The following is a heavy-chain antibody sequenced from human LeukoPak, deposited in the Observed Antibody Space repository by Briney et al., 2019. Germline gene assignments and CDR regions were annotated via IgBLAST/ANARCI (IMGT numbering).Heavy chain of an antibody. CDR1: GYTFTSYA. Sequence: GASVKDSCKASGYTFTSYAMNWVRQAPGQGLEWMGGINTNTGHPTYAQGFTGRFVFSLDTSVSTAYLQISSLKAEDTAVYYCARGVLPVVVVARQGDWFDPWGQGTLVTVSS. V-gene: IGHV7-4-1*02. CDR2: INTNTGHP. D-gene: IGHD2-15*01. CDR3: ARGVLPVVVVARQGDWFDP. J-gene: IGHJ5*02.